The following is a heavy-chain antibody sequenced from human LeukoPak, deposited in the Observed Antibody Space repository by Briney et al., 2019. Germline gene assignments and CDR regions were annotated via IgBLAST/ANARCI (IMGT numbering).Heavy chain of an antibody. CDR1: GFTFRNYG. V-gene: IGHV3-23*01. CDR3: AQDLSYIGLDN. Sequence: GGSLRLSCAASGFTFRNYGMNWVRQAPGKGLEWVSAFSASGSTYFANSMKGRSTASKNNSENMLYLQMNSLRAEDTAVYYCAQDLSYIGLDNWGQGTLVTVSS. D-gene: IGHD2-15*01. CDR2: FSASGST. J-gene: IGHJ4*02.